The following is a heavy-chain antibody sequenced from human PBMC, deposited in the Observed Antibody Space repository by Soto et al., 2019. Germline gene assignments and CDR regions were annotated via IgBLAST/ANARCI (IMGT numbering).Heavy chain of an antibody. D-gene: IGHD3-22*01. CDR2: IYHSGST. Sequence: PSETLSLTCAVSGGSISSSNWWSWVRQPPGKGLEWIGEIYHSGSTNYNPSLKSRVTISVDKSKNQFSRKLSSVTAADTSVYYCARRGDSSGYYMGGAFDIWGQGTMVTVSS. V-gene: IGHV4-4*02. J-gene: IGHJ3*02. CDR3: ARRGDSSGYYMGGAFDI. CDR1: GGSISSSNW.